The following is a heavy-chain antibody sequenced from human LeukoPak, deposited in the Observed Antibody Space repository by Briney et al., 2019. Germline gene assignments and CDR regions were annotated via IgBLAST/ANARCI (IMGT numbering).Heavy chain of an antibody. V-gene: IGHV3-30*18. CDR3: AKFQGSGSGSSGRRHMDV. Sequence: PGGSLRLSCVTSGFTLSNYGMHWVRQAPGKGLEWVAVMAYDEINQKYADSVKGRFSISRDTSKNTLYLQMNSLRAEDTAVYYCAKFQGSGSGSSGRRHMDVWGQGTTVTVSS. CDR1: GFTLSNYG. CDR2: MAYDEINQ. J-gene: IGHJ6*02. D-gene: IGHD3-10*01.